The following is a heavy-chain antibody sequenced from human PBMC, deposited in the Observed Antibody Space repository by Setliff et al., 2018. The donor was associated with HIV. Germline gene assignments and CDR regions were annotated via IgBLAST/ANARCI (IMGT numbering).Heavy chain of an antibody. Sequence: SETLSLTCSVSGGSISSGSYYWTWIRQPAGKGLEWIGHMYTGGSTKYNPSLKSRVTISLDTSKSQFSLKLNSVTAADTAIYFCARRGVGATHRFFNYWGQGTLVTVSS. J-gene: IGHJ4*02. CDR3: ARRGVGATHRFFNY. V-gene: IGHV4-61*09. D-gene: IGHD1-26*01. CDR1: GGSISSGSYY. CDR2: MYTGGST.